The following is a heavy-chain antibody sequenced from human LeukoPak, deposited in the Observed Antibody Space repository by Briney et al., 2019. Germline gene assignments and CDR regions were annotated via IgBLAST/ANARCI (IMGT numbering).Heavy chain of an antibody. CDR3: ARVGLGLSRYFDY. CDR2: IYYSGSA. D-gene: IGHD3-16*01. Sequence: SETLSLTCTVSGGSISSYYWSWIRQPPGKGLEWVGNIYYSGSANYNPSLQSRLTISVDTSKNQFSLKLSSVTAADTALYYCARVGLGLSRYFDYWGQGTLVTVSS. J-gene: IGHJ4*02. CDR1: GGSISSYY. V-gene: IGHV4-59*01.